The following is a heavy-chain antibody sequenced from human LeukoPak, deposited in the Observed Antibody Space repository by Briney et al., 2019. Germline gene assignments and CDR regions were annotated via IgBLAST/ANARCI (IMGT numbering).Heavy chain of an antibody. CDR1: GFTVTSNF. D-gene: IGHD1-1*01. J-gene: IGHJ4*02. Sequence: PGGSLRLSCAVSGFTVTSNFMSWVRQAPGKGLEWVSVMYDRGDTYYADSVKGRFTVSRDTSKNTLFLQSNNVGAEDTAVCYCAGRRADTCNFCFVYWGQGTLVTVSS. CDR3: AGRRADTCNFCFVY. V-gene: IGHV3-66*02. CDR2: MYDRGDT.